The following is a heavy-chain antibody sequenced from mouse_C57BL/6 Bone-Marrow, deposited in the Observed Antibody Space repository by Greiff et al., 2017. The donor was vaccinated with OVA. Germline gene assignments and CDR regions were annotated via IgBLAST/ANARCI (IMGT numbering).Heavy chain of an antibody. CDR3: ARGDYGSGYFDY. CDR1: GYTFTSYW. D-gene: IGHD1-1*01. V-gene: IGHV1-7*01. CDR2: INPSSGYT. J-gene: IGHJ2*01. Sequence: VQLQQSGAELAKPGASVKLSCKASGYTFTSYWMHWVKQRPGQGLEWIGYINPSSGYTKYNQKFKDKATLNADKSSSTAYMQLSSLTYEDSAVYYCARGDYGSGYFDYWGQGTTLTVSS.